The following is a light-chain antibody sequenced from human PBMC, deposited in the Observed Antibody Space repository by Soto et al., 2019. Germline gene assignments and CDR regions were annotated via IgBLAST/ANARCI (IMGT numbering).Light chain of an antibody. V-gene: IGLV2-14*01. Sequence: QSALTQPASVSGSPGQSITISCTGTSSDVGDYNYVSWYQQHPGKAPKLMIYDVTNRPSGVSNRFSGSKSGNTASLTISGLQAEDEADYCCSSYTSSSTLVVFGGGTKLTVL. J-gene: IGLJ2*01. CDR1: SSDVGDYNY. CDR3: SSYTSSSTLVV. CDR2: DVT.